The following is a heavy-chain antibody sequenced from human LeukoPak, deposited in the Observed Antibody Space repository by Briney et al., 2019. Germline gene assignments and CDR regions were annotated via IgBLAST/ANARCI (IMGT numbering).Heavy chain of an antibody. CDR1: GVSFRSSA. CDR2: IIPMFGAP. D-gene: IGHD5-12*01. CDR3: ATTGSSAYDGGTFDY. V-gene: IGHV1-69*13. J-gene: IGHJ4*02. Sequence: SVKVSCKASGVSFRSSAISWVRQAPGQGLEWMGGIIPMFGAPNYAQKLQGRVTLSADESTSTAYMELSRLRSEDTAVYYCATTGSSAYDGGTFDYWGQGTLVTVSS.